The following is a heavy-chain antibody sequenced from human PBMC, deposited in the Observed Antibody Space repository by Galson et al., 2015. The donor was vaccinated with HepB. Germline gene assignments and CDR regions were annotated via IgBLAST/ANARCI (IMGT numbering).Heavy chain of an antibody. CDR1: GFTFSSYA. Sequence: SLRLSCAASGFTFSSYAMHWVRQAPGKGLEWVAVVSNDGGSTHYVDSVKGRFTISRDNSENTMYLQVNTLGVEDTAVYYCATGLSCTTFRCYASRDGSSRYLGGMDVWGQGTTVIVSS. J-gene: IGHJ6*02. D-gene: IGHD2/OR15-2a*01. CDR2: VSNDGGST. V-gene: IGHV3-30*03. CDR3: ATGLSCTTFRCYASRDGSSRYLGGMDV.